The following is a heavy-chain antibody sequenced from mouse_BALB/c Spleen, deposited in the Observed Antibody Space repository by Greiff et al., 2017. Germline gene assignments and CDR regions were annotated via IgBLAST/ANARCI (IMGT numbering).Heavy chain of an antibody. D-gene: IGHD1-1*01. V-gene: IGHV5-9-3*01. CDR3: ARHGSSSSLYFDV. CDR1: GFTFSSYA. Sequence: EVHLVESGGGLVKPGGSLKLSCAASGFTFSSYAMSWVRQTPEKRLEWVATISSGGSYTYYPDSVKGRFTISRDNAKNTLYLQMSSLRSEDTAMYYCARHGSSSSLYFDVWGAGTTVTVSS. J-gene: IGHJ1*01. CDR2: ISSGGSYT.